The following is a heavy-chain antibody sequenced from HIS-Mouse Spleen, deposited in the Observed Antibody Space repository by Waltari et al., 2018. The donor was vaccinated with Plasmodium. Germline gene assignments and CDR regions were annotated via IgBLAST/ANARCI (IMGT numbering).Heavy chain of an antibody. CDR2: ISSSSSYI. D-gene: IGHD3-9*01. CDR1: GFTFSSYS. Sequence: EVQLVESGGGLVKPGGSLRLSCAASGFTFSSYSMNWVRQAPGKGVEWVSSISSSSSYIYYADAVKGRLTISRDNAKNSLYLQMNSLRAEDTAVYYCAREDILTGYYNDYWYFDLWGRGTLVTVSS. V-gene: IGHV3-21*01. J-gene: IGHJ2*01. CDR3: AREDILTGYYNDYWYFDL.